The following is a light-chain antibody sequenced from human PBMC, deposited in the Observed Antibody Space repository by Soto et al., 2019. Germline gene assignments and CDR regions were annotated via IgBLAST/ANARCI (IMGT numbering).Light chain of an antibody. J-gene: IGKJ2*01. V-gene: IGKV1-33*01. CDR3: QQFDHLPMYT. Sequence: DIQMTQSPSSLSASVGDRVTITCQASQDISNSLNWYQQKPGKAPKLLNYDASTLETGVPSRFSGSGSGTDFTFTISSLQPEDIATYYCQQFDHLPMYTFGQGTKLEIK. CDR1: QDISNS. CDR2: DAS.